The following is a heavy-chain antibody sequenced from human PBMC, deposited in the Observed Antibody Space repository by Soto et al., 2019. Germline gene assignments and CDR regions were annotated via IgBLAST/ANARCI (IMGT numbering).Heavy chain of an antibody. Sequence: QMQLQEWDAGLLKPSETLSLTCAVYGGSFSGYYWSWIRQPPGKGLEWIGEINHSGSTNYNPSLKSRITISVDTSKNQFSLKLSSVTAADTAVYYCARGVATVVTSYFDYWGQGTLVTVSS. J-gene: IGHJ4*02. CDR1: GGSFSGYY. CDR2: INHSGST. CDR3: ARGVATVVTSYFDY. D-gene: IGHD5-12*01. V-gene: IGHV4-34*01.